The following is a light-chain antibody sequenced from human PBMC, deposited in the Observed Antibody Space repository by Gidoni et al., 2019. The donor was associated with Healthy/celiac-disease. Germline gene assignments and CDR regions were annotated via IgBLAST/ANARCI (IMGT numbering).Light chain of an antibody. CDR1: QSVSSSY. Sequence: EIVLTQSPGTLSLSPGERATLSCRASQSVSSSYLAWHQQKPGQAPRLLIYGASSRATGIPDRFSGSGSGTDFTLTISRLEPEDFAVYYCQQYGSSPWPFXQXTKVEIK. CDR3: QQYGSSPWP. V-gene: IGKV3-20*01. CDR2: GAS. J-gene: IGKJ1*01.